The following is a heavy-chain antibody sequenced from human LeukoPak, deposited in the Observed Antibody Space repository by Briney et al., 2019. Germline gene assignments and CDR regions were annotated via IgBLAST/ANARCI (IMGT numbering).Heavy chain of an antibody. D-gene: IGHD4-17*01. Sequence: SETLSLTCAVYGGSFSGYYWGWIRQPPGKGLEWIGEINHSGSTNYNPSLKSRVTISVDTSKNQFSLKLSSVTAADTAVYYCARRGWTVTTFDYYYGMDVWGQGTTITVSS. CDR3: ARRGWTVTTFDYYYGMDV. J-gene: IGHJ6*02. V-gene: IGHV4-34*01. CDR2: INHSGST. CDR1: GGSFSGYY.